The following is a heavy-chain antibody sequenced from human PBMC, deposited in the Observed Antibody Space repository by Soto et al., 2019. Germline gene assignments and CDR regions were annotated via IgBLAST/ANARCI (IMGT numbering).Heavy chain of an antibody. D-gene: IGHD7-27*01. V-gene: IGHV3-53*01. CDR3: AGTGDFFSFPLDY. J-gene: IGHJ4*02. Sequence: GGSLRLSCAASGFTVSSNYMSWVRQAPGKGLEWVSVIYSGGSTYYADSVKGRFTISRDNSKNTLYLQMNSLRAEDTAVYYCAGTGDFFSFPLDYWGQGTLVTVSS. CDR1: GFTVSSNY. CDR2: IYSGGST.